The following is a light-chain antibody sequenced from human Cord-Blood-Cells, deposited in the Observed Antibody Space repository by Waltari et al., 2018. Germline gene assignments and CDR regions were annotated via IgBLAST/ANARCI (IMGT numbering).Light chain of an antibody. CDR3: QQSYSTPLT. CDR1: QSISSY. V-gene: IGKV1-39*01. J-gene: IGKJ4*01. Sequence: DIQMTQSPSSLSASIGDSVTITCRASQSISSYLNWYQQKPGKAPKLLIYASSRLQSGVPSRFSGSGSGTDCTLTISRLQPEDFATYYCQQSYSTPLTFGGGTKVEIK. CDR2: ASS.